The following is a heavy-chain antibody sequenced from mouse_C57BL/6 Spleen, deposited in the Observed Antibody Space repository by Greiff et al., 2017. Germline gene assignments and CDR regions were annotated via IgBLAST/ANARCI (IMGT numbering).Heavy chain of an antibody. CDR2: ISDGGSYT. V-gene: IGHV5-4*01. J-gene: IGHJ2*01. CDR3: ARDATTVVDY. D-gene: IGHD1-1*01. CDR1: GFTFSSYA. Sequence: EVMLVESGGGLVKPGGCLKLSCAASGFTFSSYAISWVRQTPEKRLEWVATISDGGSYTYYPDNGKGRFTISRDNAKNNLYLQMSHLKSEDTAMYYCARDATTVVDYWGQGTTLTVSS.